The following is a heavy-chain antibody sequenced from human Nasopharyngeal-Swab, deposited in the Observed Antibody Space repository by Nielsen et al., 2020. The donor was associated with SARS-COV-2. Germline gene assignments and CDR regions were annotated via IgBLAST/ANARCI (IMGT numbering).Heavy chain of an antibody. Sequence: GGSLRLSCAASGFTFSSYSMNWVRQAPGKGLEWVSSISSSSSYIYYADSVKGRFTIPRDNAKNSLYLQMNSLRAEDTAVYYCARATYYYDSSGYFDYWGQGTLVTVSS. CDR2: ISSSSSYI. V-gene: IGHV3-21*01. CDR1: GFTFSSYS. CDR3: ARATYYYDSSGYFDY. D-gene: IGHD3-22*01. J-gene: IGHJ4*02.